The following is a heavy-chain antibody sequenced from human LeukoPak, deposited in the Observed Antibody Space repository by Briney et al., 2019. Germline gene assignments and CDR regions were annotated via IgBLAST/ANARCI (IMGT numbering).Heavy chain of an antibody. Sequence: ASVKVSCKASGGTFSSYAISWVRQAPGQGLEWMGWMNPNSGNTGYAQKFQGRVTMTRNTSISTAYMELSSLRSEDTAVYYCASSFPPRGYSSGWYLGFDYWGQGTLVTVSS. V-gene: IGHV1-8*02. D-gene: IGHD6-19*01. CDR2: MNPNSGNT. CDR3: ASSFPPRGYSSGWYLGFDY. CDR1: GGTFSSYA. J-gene: IGHJ4*02.